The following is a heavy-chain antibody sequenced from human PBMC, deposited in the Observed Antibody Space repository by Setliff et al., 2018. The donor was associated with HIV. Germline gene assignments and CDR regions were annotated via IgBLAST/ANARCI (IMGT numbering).Heavy chain of an antibody. Sequence: ASVKVSCKASGYSFSNYAMHWVRQAPGQSLEWMGWINAGNGNTKYSQKFQGRVTITRDTSAGTAYMELSSLRSEDTAVYYCASMASSSSWYGTANYYYYGMDVWGQGTTVTVSS. CDR2: INAGNGNT. CDR3: ASMASSSSWYGTANYYYYGMDV. V-gene: IGHV1-3*01. D-gene: IGHD6-13*01. CDR1: GYSFSNYA. J-gene: IGHJ6*02.